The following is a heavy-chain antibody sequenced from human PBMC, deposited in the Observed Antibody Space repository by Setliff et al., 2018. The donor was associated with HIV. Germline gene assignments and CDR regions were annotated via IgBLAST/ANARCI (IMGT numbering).Heavy chain of an antibody. D-gene: IGHD2-2*01. V-gene: IGHV5-51*01. CDR2: IYPGDSEA. CDR3: ARRGIVVVPAGAFDI. Sequence: HGESLKISCKGSGYSFTSYWIGWVLQMPGKGLEWMGIIYPGDSEARYSPSFQGQVTISVDKSISTAYVQWSGLKASDTAMYYCARRGIVVVPAGAFDIWGQGTMVTVS. J-gene: IGHJ3*02. CDR1: GYSFTSYW.